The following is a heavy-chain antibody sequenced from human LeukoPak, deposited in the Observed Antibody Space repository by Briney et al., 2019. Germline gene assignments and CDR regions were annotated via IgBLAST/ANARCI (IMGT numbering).Heavy chain of an antibody. CDR1: GFTFNNYW. V-gene: IGHV3-7*01. Sequence: GGSLRLSCGVSGFTFNNYWMTWVRQAPGKGLEWVANIKQDGSEKYYVDSVKGRFTISRDNAKKSLYLQMNSLRAEDTAIYYCARERYFWQYWGQGALVAVSS. CDR2: IKQDGSEK. J-gene: IGHJ4*02. CDR3: ARERYFWQY. D-gene: IGHD3-3*01.